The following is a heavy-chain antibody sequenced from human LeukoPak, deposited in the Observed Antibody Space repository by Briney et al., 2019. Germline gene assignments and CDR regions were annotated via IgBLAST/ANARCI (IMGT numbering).Heavy chain of an antibody. CDR1: GFSVSSNY. CDR3: ATAPGRSYRLFDY. V-gene: IGHV3-53*04. Sequence: PGGSLRLSCAASGFSVSSNYMSWVRQAPGKGLEWVSVIDSGGSTYYAGSVKGRFTISSHNSKNTLYLQMNSLRAEDTAVYYCATAPGRSYRLFDYWGQGTLVTVSS. D-gene: IGHD3-16*02. CDR2: IDSGGST. J-gene: IGHJ4*02.